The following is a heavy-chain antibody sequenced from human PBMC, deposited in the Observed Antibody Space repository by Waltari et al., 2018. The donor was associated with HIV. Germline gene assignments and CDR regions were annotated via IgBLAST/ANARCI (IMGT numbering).Heavy chain of an antibody. CDR1: GFTFSSYA. V-gene: IGHV3-23*01. CDR3: AKDRDPHLPPPARLDY. J-gene: IGHJ4*02. D-gene: IGHD2-2*01. CDR2: ISGSGGST. Sequence: EVQLLESGGGLVQPGGSLRLSCAASGFTFSSYAMSWVRQAPGKGLELVSAISGSGGSTYYADSVKGRFTISRDNSKNTLYLQMNSLRAEDTAVYYCAKDRDPHLPPPARLDYWGQGTLVTVSS.